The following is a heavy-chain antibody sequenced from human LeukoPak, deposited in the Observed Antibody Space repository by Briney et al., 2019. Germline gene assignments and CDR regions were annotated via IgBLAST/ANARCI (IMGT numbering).Heavy chain of an antibody. V-gene: IGHV3-74*03. Sequence: PGGSLRLSCTASGFSLSGYWIHWVRPPPGMGRVWVSRINERGTDSMYAESVKGRCTISRDNAKNTAYLQMNSLRAEDTAVYYCVRDETLWTLDWWGQGTLVSVSS. CDR3: VRDETLWTLDW. J-gene: IGHJ4*02. CDR2: INERGTDS. D-gene: IGHD1-1*01. CDR1: GFSLSGYW.